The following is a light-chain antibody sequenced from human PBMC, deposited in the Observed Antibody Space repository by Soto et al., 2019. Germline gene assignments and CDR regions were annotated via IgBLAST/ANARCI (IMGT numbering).Light chain of an antibody. J-gene: IGKJ5*01. V-gene: IGKV3-15*01. CDR1: QSVSIK. CDR3: QQYNNWPPIT. CDR2: DTS. Sequence: IVLTQSPGTLSLSPWERATLSCRASQSVSIKLAWYQQRPGQAPRLLIYDTSTRATGIPARFSGSGSGTEFTLTISSLQSEDFAVYYCQQYNNWPPITFGQGTRLEIK.